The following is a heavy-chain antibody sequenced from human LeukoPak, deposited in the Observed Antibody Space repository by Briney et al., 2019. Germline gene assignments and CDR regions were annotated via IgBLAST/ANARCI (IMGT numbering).Heavy chain of an antibody. Sequence: ASVKVSCKASGGTFSSYGFSWVRQAPGQGLEWMGRIIPIFGTSNYAQKFQGRVTITTDESTSTAYTELSSLRSEDTAVYYCARIAGSVAFDIWGQGTMVTVSS. V-gene: IGHV1-69*05. CDR3: ARIAGSVAFDI. CDR1: GGTFSSYG. CDR2: IIPIFGTS. J-gene: IGHJ3*02. D-gene: IGHD6-6*01.